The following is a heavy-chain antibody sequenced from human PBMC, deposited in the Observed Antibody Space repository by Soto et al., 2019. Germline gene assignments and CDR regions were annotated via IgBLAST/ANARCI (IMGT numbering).Heavy chain of an antibody. CDR3: ARDPRRSGGSYGLGGIMYYYYGMDV. D-gene: IGHD5-18*01. CDR2: INPNSGGT. V-gene: IGHV1-2*04. CDR1: GYTFTGYY. Sequence: ASGKVSCKASGYTFTGYYMHWVRQAPGQGLEWMGWINPNSGGTNYAQKFQGWVTMTRDTSISTAYMELSRLRSDDTAVYYCARDPRRSGGSYGLGGIMYYYYGMDVWGQGTTVPVSS. J-gene: IGHJ6*02.